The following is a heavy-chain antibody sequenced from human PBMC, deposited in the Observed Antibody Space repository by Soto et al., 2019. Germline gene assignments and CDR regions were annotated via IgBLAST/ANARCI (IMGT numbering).Heavy chain of an antibody. CDR2: ITSSSTYI. CDR1: GFTFSAYS. CDR3: ARDLLEGYGHARQPDY. V-gene: IGHV3-21*06. J-gene: IGHJ4*02. Sequence: GGSLRLSCVASGFTFSAYSMSWVRQAPGQGLEWVSSITSSSTYIYYTRSVEGRFTISRDDAKNSLHLQMNSLRAEDTAVYYCARDLLEGYGHARQPDYWGQGTLVTVSS. D-gene: IGHD5-18*01.